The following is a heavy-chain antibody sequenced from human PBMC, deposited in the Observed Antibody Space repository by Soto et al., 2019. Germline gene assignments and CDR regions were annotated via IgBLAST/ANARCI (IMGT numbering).Heavy chain of an antibody. CDR1: GFTFSSYG. CDR3: AKDVVPAARHWAFDI. J-gene: IGHJ3*02. V-gene: IGHV3-30*18. D-gene: IGHD2-2*01. CDR2: ISYDGSNK. Sequence: ESGGGVVPPGRSLRLSCAASGFTFSSYGMHWVRQAPGKGLEWVAVISYDGSNKYYADSVKGRFTISRDNSKNTLYLQMNSLRAEDTAVYYCAKDVVPAARHWAFDIWGQGTMVTVSS.